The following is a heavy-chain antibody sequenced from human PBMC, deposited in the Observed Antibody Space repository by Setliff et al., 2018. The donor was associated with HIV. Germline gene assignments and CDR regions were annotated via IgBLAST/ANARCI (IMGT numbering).Heavy chain of an antibody. CDR1: GGSFSGYY. CDR2: IIHSGGT. V-gene: IGHV4-34*01. J-gene: IGHJ4*02. Sequence: PSETLSLTCAVYGGSFSGYYWTWIRQPPGRGLEWVGEIIHSGGTNYNRSLKSRVTISVDTSKTQFSLNLSSVTAADTAVYYCARGGLGVVGAIDYWSQGTLVTFSS. D-gene: IGHD2-15*01. CDR3: ARGGLGVVGAIDY.